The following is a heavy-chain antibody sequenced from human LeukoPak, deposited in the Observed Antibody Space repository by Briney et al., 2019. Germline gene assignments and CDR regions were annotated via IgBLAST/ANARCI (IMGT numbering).Heavy chain of an antibody. V-gene: IGHV3-30*18. D-gene: IGHD3-22*01. J-gene: IGHJ4*02. Sequence: PGGSLRLSCAASGFTLSSYGMHWVRQAPGKGLEWVAVISYDGSNKYYADSVKGRFTISRDNSKNTLYLQMNSLRAEDTAVYYCAKEAGYYDSSGYYNWGQGTLVTVSS. CDR2: ISYDGSNK. CDR3: AKEAGYYDSSGYYN. CDR1: GFTLSSYG.